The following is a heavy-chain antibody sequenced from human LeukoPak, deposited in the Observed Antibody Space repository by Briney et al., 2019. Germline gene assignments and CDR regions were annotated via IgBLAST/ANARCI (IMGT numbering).Heavy chain of an antibody. V-gene: IGHV4-4*07. J-gene: IGHJ5*02. CDR2: IYTSGST. CDR3: ARTYVGITFGGVIVTPGWFDP. Sequence: SETLSLTCTVSGDSISNYYWSWIRQPAGKGLEWIGRIYTSGSTNYNPSLKSRVTMSVDTSKNQFSLKLSSVTAADTAVYYCARTYVGITFGGVIVTPGWFDPWGQGTLVTVSS. D-gene: IGHD3-16*02. CDR1: GDSISNYY.